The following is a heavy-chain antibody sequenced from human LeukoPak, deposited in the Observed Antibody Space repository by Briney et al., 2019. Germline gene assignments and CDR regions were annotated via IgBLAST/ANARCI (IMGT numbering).Heavy chain of an antibody. V-gene: IGHV3-20*04. D-gene: IGHD3-22*01. CDR3: AREGLTWYYYDSSGYAFDY. Sequence: GGSLRLSCAASGFTFSDYYMSWIRQAPGKGLEWVSGINWNGGSTGYADSVKGRFTISRDNAKNSLYLQVNSLRAEDTALYYCAREGLTWYYYDSSGYAFDYWGQGTLVTVSS. J-gene: IGHJ4*02. CDR2: INWNGGST. CDR1: GFTFSDYY.